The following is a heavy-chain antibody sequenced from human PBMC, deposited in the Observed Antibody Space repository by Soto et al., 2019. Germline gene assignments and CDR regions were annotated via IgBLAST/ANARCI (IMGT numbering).Heavy chain of an antibody. Sequence: QVQLVESGGGVVQPGRSLRLSCAASGFTFSSYGMHWVRQAPGKGLEWVAVISYDGSNKYYADSVKGRFTISRDNSKNTMYLQMNSLRAEDTAVYYCAKARADFWSGYVLGGGMDVWGQGTTVTVSS. J-gene: IGHJ6*02. V-gene: IGHV3-30*18. CDR2: ISYDGSNK. D-gene: IGHD3-3*01. CDR3: AKARADFWSGYVLGGGMDV. CDR1: GFTFSSYG.